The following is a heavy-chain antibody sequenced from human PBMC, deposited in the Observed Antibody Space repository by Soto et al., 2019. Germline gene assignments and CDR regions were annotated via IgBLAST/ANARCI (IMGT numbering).Heavy chain of an antibody. Sequence: QVQLVESGGGVVQPGRSLRLSCAASGFTFSDYGLHWVRQAPGKGLVWVSVIWYDGSKKYYADSVKGRFTISRDNSKNMLYLEMNSLRAEDTAVYYCTRDPRRGGSWDHFDYWGQGTLVTVSS. D-gene: IGHD3-10*01. CDR1: GFTFSDYG. V-gene: IGHV3-33*01. J-gene: IGHJ4*02. CDR2: IWYDGSKK. CDR3: TRDPRRGGSWDHFDY.